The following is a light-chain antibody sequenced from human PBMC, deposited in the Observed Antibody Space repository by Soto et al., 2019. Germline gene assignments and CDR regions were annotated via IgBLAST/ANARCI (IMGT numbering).Light chain of an antibody. CDR1: QDITNY. Sequence: DIQMTQSPSSLSASVGDRVTITCQASQDITNYLNWYQQKSGRAPRLLLYDASSLETGVPSRFSGSGSWTDFTLTISSLQPEDVATYYCQHYDHLPITFGQGTRLEIK. CDR2: DAS. CDR3: QHYDHLPIT. V-gene: IGKV1-33*01. J-gene: IGKJ5*01.